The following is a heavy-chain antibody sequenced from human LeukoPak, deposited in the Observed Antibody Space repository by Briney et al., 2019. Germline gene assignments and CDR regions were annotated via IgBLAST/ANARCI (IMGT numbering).Heavy chain of an antibody. CDR1: GGTFSSYT. J-gene: IGHJ4*02. CDR2: INPNSGGT. Sequence: ASVKVSCKASGGTFSSYTINWVRQAPGQGLEWMGWINPNSGGTNYAQKFQGRVTMTRDTSISTAYMELSRLRSDDAAVYYCARTNDMEWLPKGDYWGQGTLVTVSS. D-gene: IGHD5-12*01. CDR3: ARTNDMEWLPKGDY. V-gene: IGHV1-2*02.